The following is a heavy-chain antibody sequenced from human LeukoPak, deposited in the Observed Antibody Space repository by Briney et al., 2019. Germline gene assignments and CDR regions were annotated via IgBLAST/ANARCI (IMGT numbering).Heavy chain of an antibody. CDR3: ARVLNYDFWTGYFDAFDI. Sequence: GGSLRLSCAASEFTVSSNYMSWVRQAPGKGLEWVSVIYSGGSTYYADSVKGRFTISRDNSKNTLYLQMNSLRAEDTAVYYCARVLNYDFWTGYFDAFDIWGQGTMVTVSS. CDR1: EFTVSSNY. CDR2: IYSGGST. V-gene: IGHV3-53*01. J-gene: IGHJ3*02. D-gene: IGHD3-3*01.